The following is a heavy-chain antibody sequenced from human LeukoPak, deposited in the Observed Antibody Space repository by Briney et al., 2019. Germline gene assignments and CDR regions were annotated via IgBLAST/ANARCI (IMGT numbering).Heavy chain of an antibody. CDR1: GFTFTRYA. D-gene: IGHD5-18*01. Sequence: PGGSLRLSCAASGFTFTRYAMSLVCQAPGKGLEWISAISASGASTFYADSVKGRFTISRDNAKNTVSLQLNSLRAEDTAIYYCAKTYRDYFDYWGRGTLVTVSS. J-gene: IGHJ4*02. CDR2: ISASGAST. V-gene: IGHV3-23*01. CDR3: AKTYRDYFDY.